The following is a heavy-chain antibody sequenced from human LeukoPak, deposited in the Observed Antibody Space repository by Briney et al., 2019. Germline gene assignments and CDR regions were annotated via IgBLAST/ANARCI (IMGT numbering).Heavy chain of an antibody. J-gene: IGHJ4*02. Sequence: SETLSLTCTVSGGSISSSSYYWGWIRQPPGKGLEWIGSIYYSGSTYYNPSLKSRVTISVDTSKNQFSLKLSSVTAADTAVYYCARGYSSSWYDYFDYWGQGTLVTVSS. CDR2: IYYSGST. CDR3: ARGYSSSWYDYFDY. D-gene: IGHD6-13*01. CDR1: GGSISSSSYY. V-gene: IGHV4-39*07.